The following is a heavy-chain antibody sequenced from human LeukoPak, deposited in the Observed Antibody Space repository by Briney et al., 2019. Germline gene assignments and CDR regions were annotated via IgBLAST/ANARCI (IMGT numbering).Heavy chain of an antibody. CDR1: RFTFSNYW. Sequence: GGSLRLSCAVSRFTFSNYWMTWVRQAPGKGLEWVANINQDGSEKNYVDSVKGRFTISRDNAENSLYLQMNSLRAEDTAVYYCARDRRTNSCANDRFDYWGQGTQVTVSS. D-gene: IGHD2-2*01. J-gene: IGHJ4*02. CDR3: ARDRRTNSCANDRFDY. CDR2: INQDGSEK. V-gene: IGHV3-7*01.